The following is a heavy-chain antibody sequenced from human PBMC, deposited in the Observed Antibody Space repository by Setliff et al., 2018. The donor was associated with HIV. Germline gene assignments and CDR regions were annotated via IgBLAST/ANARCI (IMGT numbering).Heavy chain of an antibody. D-gene: IGHD3-3*01. J-gene: IGHJ6*02. Sequence: ASVKVSCKASGYTFTRYFMHWVRQAPGQGLEWMGNINPHTGVTKYAEKFQGRVTMTRDTSINTIYMELSRLRSDDTAVYYCARDLRDGFEEWFSTLDDGMDVWGQGTTVTVSS. V-gene: IGHV1-2*02. CDR3: ARDLRDGFEEWFSTLDDGMDV. CDR2: INPHTGVT. CDR1: GYTFTRYF.